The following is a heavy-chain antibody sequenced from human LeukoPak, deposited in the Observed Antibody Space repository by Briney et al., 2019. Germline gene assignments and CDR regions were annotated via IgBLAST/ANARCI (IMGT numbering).Heavy chain of an antibody. CDR3: ARDGEYYDRSGYYSGQALDI. V-gene: IGHV3-53*01. Sequence: GGSLTLSCAASGLSVSSKYMIWVRQARGEGLEWVSVMYSGGTQYYPDSVKGRFTLSRDKSENTLYLQMNSLRAQDTAVYYCARDGEYYDRSGYYSGQALDIWGQGTMVTISS. CDR1: GLSVSSKY. CDR2: MYSGGTQ. J-gene: IGHJ3*02. D-gene: IGHD3-22*01.